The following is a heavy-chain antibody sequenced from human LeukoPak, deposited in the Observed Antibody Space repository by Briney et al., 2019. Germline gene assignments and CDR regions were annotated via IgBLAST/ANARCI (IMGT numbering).Heavy chain of an antibody. D-gene: IGHD3-22*01. CDR3: ARGKHYDSSGYYYDY. V-gene: IGHV4-61*02. CDR1: GGSISSGSDY. J-gene: IGHJ4*02. Sequence: PSETLSLTCTVSGGSISSGSDYWRWIRQPAGKVLEWIGRIYTSGSTNYNPSLKSRVTISVDTSKNQFSLKLSSVTAADTAVYYCARGKHYDSSGYYYDYWGQGTLVTVSS. CDR2: IYTSGST.